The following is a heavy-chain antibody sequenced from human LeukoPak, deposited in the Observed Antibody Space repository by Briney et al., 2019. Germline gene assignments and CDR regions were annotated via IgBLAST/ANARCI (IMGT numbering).Heavy chain of an antibody. J-gene: IGHJ4*02. CDR3: ATTPPRVYDFWSGYPPDYFDY. D-gene: IGHD3-3*01. CDR1: GFTFSSYA. V-gene: IGHV3-23*01. Sequence: GGSLRLSCAASGFTFSSYAMSGVRQAPGKGLEWVSAISGSGGSTYYADSVKGRFTISRDNSTNTLYLQMNSLRAENTAVYYCATTPPRVYDFWSGYPPDYFDYWGQGTLVTVSS. CDR2: ISGSGGST.